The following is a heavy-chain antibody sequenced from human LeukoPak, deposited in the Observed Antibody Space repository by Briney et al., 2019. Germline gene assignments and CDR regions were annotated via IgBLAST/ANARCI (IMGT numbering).Heavy chain of an antibody. J-gene: IGHJ4*02. CDR3: AKVDSGSYYELDY. Sequence: GGSLRLSCAASGFTFSSYAMSWVRQAPGEGLEWVSAISGSGGSTYYADSVKGRFTISRDNSKNTLYLQMNSLRAEDTAVYYCAKVDSGSYYELDYWGQGTLVTVSS. V-gene: IGHV3-23*01. CDR2: ISGSGGST. D-gene: IGHD1-26*01. CDR1: GFTFSSYA.